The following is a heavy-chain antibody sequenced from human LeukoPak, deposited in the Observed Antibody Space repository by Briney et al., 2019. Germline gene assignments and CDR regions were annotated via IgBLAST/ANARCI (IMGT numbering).Heavy chain of an antibody. CDR1: GGSINTYF. V-gene: IGHV4-59*01. D-gene: IGHD6-19*01. J-gene: IGHJ1*01. CDR3: ARGVTGGWYGDFQH. Sequence: SETLSLTCTVSGGSINTYFWSWIRQPPGKGLEWIGYIYYSGSTNYNPSLKSLVTISVDPYKNQFSLKLSSVTAADTAVYYCARGVTGGWYGDFQHWGQGTLVTVSS. CDR2: IYYSGST.